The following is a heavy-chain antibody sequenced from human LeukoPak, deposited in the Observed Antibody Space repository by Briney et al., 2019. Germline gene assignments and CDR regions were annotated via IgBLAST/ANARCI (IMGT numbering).Heavy chain of an antibody. Sequence: ASVKVSCKVSGYTLTELSMHWVRQAPGKGLEWMGGFDPEDGETIYAQKFQGRVTMTEDTSTDTAYMELSSLRSEDTAVYYCARDHYSGSHRRGAFDIWGQGTMVTVSS. CDR1: GYTLTELS. V-gene: IGHV1-24*01. D-gene: IGHD1-26*01. CDR3: ARDHYSGSHRRGAFDI. CDR2: FDPEDGET. J-gene: IGHJ3*02.